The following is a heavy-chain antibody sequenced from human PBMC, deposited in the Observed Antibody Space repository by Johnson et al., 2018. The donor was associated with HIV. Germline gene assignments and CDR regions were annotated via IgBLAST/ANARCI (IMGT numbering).Heavy chain of an antibody. CDR1: GFTFSSCA. D-gene: IGHD1-26*01. J-gene: IGHJ3*02. CDR3: VKVGLVGGKEGVGAFDI. CDR2: ISGSGGST. V-gene: IGHV3-23*04. Sequence: VQLVESGGGLVKPGGSLRLSCAASGFTFSSCAMSWVRQAPGKISGSGGSTYYADSVKGRFTISRDNSKNTLYLQMISLRAEATAVYYCVKVGLVGGKEGVGAFDIWGPGTMVTVSS.